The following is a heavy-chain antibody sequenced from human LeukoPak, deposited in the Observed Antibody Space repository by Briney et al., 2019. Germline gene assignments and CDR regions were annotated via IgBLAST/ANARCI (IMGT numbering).Heavy chain of an antibody. CDR2: INPNSGNT. CDR3: ARREKYYDFWSGYYWYFDY. CDR1: GYTFTGYY. V-gene: IGHV1-8*03. D-gene: IGHD3-3*01. J-gene: IGHJ4*02. Sequence: ASVKVSCKASGYTFTGYYMHWVRQAPGQGLEWMGWINPNSGNTGYAQKFQGRVTITRNTSISTAYMELSSLRSEDTAVYYCARREKYYDFWSGYYWYFDYWGQGTLVTVSS.